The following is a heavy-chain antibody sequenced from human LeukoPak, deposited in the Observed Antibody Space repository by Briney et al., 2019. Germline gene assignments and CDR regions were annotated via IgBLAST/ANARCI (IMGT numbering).Heavy chain of an antibody. Sequence: PSETPSLSCAVSGGSFSGHYWIWIRQPPGKGLEWIGDINDSGSTNYNPSLKSRVTISVDTSKNQFSLKLSSVTAADTAVYYCARNFDLWGRGTLVTVSS. CDR1: GGSFSGHY. J-gene: IGHJ2*01. CDR2: INDSGST. CDR3: ARNFDL. V-gene: IGHV4-34*01.